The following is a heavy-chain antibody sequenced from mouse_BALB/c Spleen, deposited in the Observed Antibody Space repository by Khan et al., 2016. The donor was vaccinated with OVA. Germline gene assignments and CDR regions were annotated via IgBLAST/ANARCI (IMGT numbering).Heavy chain of an antibody. D-gene: IGHD2-10*01. CDR1: GFAFISYD. Sequence: EVELVESGGGLVKPGGSLKLSCAASGFAFISYDMPWVRQTPEKRLEWVATISSGGSYSYYPDIVKGRFPISRDIERKTLYLKMDSLRSEDTAFYYCARPAYYVNPWFAYWGQGTLVTVSA. J-gene: IGHJ3*01. CDR2: ISSGGSYS. V-gene: IGHV5-9*02. CDR3: ARPAYYVNPWFAY.